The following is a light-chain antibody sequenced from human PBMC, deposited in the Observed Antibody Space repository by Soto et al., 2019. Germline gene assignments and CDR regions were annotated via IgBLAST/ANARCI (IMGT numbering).Light chain of an antibody. J-gene: IGLJ1*01. CDR1: SSDVGGYNY. CDR2: EVS. Sequence: QSALTQPPSASGSPGQSVTISCTGTSSDVGGYNYVSWYQQHPGKAPKLMIYEVSKRPSGVPDRFSGSKSGNTASLTVSGLQALYGADSSCSSYAVSTGVFGRGNMVPAL. V-gene: IGLV2-8*01. CDR3: SSYAVSTGV.